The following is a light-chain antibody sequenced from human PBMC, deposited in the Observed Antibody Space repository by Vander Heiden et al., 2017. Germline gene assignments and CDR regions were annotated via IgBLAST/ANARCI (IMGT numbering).Light chain of an antibody. CDR3: QAWDSSILYV. V-gene: IGLV3-1*01. Sequence: SFELIQSPSVSVSPGQTATITCSGNRLGEKNVSWYQQKPGQSPVLVIHQDNKRPSGIAERFSGSNSGDTATLTISGTQAIDEADYYCQAWDSSILYVFGTGTKVTV. CDR1: RLGEKN. J-gene: IGLJ1*01. CDR2: QDN.